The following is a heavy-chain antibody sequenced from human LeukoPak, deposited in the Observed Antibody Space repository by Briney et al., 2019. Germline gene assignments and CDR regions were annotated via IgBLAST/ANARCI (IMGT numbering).Heavy chain of an antibody. V-gene: IGHV3-21*01. Sequence: GGSLRLSCAASGFTFSSYSMNWGRQAPGKGLKWVSSISSSSSYIYYADSVKGRFTISRDNAKNSLYLQMNSLRAEDTAVYYCAREGVVGATDYCGQGTLVTVSS. D-gene: IGHD1-26*01. J-gene: IGHJ4*02. CDR3: AREGVVGATDY. CDR2: ISSSSSYI. CDR1: GFTFSSYS.